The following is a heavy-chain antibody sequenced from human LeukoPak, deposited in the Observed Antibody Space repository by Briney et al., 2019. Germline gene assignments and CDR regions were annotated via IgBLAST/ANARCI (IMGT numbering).Heavy chain of an antibody. CDR2: ISGSSSYI. CDR1: GFTFSRNW. V-gene: IGHV3-21*01. Sequence: PGGSLRLSCAASGFTFSRNWMSWVRQAPGKGLEWVSSISGSSSYIYYADSVKGRFTISRDNAKNSLYLEMNSLRAEDTAVYYCARRGPVGCSGTSCFAGPVDSWGQGTLVTVSS. CDR3: ARRGPVGCSGTSCFAGPVDS. J-gene: IGHJ5*02. D-gene: IGHD2-2*01.